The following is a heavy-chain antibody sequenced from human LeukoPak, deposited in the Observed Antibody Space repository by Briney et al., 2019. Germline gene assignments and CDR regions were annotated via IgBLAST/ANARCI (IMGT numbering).Heavy chain of an antibody. CDR1: GFTFSSYA. CDR3: AKDAARAVYDSSIAFDY. D-gene: IGHD3-22*01. CDR2: VTGNGGTT. J-gene: IGHJ4*02. V-gene: IGHV3-23*01. Sequence: GGSLRLSCSASGFTFSSYAMSWVRQAPGKRLEWVSTVTGNGGTTYDTDSVKGRFTISRDNSKNTLYLQMNSLRAEDTAVYYCAKDAARAVYDSSIAFDYWGQGTLVTVSS.